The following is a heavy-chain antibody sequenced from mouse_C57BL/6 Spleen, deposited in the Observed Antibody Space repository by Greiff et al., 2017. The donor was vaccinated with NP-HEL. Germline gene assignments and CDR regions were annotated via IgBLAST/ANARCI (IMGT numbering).Heavy chain of an antibody. J-gene: IGHJ4*01. CDR1: GYTFTDYN. CDR3: ARDEGAMDY. CDR2: INPNNGGT. V-gene: IGHV1-18*01. Sequence: VQLQQSGPELVKPGASVKIPCKASGYTFTDYNMDWVKQSHGKSLEWIGDINPNNGGTSYNQKFKGKATLTVDKSSSTAYMELRSLTSEDSAVYYCARDEGAMDYWGQGTSVTVSS.